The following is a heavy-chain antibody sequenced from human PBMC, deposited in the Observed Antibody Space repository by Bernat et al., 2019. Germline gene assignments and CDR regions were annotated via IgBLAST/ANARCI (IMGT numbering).Heavy chain of an antibody. Sequence: EVQLVQSGAEVKKPGESLKISCKGSGYSFTSYWIGWVRQMPGTGLEWMWIICPRDSDTRYSPSFKGQVTISADKSISTAYLQWSSLKASDTAMYYCARLSSVGPQAAAGTFPNAFDIWGQGTMVTVSS. V-gene: IGHV5-51*01. J-gene: IGHJ3*02. CDR3: ARLSSVGPQAAAGTFPNAFDI. D-gene: IGHD6-13*01. CDR1: GYSFTSYW. CDR2: ICPRDSDT.